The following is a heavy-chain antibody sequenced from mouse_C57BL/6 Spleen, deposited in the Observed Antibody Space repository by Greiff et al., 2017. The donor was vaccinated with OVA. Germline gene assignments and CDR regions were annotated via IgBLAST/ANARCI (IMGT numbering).Heavy chain of an antibody. Sequence: VKLQESGAELARPGASVKLSCKASGYTFTSYGISWVKQRTGQGLEWIGEIYPRSGNTYYNEKFKGKATLTADKSSSTAYMELRSLTSEDSAVYFCASSLITTVVADDYWGQGTTLTVSS. D-gene: IGHD1-1*01. V-gene: IGHV1-81*01. CDR1: GYTFTSYG. CDR2: IYPRSGNT. J-gene: IGHJ2*01. CDR3: ASSLITTVVADDY.